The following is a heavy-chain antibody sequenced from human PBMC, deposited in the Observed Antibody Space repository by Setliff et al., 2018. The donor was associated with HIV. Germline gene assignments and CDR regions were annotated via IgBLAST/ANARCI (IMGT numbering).Heavy chain of an antibody. D-gene: IGHD4-4*01. CDR1: GYTFTSFA. J-gene: IGHJ4*02. Sequence: ASVMVSCKVSGYTFTSFAISWVRQAPGQGLEWMAWISGYNGKTNYAQRLQGRVTVTTDTSTNTAYMDLRGLRSEDTAIYYCVKEYHTEVTDTRVANYFDYWGQGTLVTVSS. V-gene: IGHV1-18*01. CDR2: ISGYNGKT. CDR3: VKEYHTEVTDTRVANYFDY.